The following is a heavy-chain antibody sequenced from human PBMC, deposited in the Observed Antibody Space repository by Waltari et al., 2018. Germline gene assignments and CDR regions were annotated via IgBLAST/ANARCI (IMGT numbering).Heavy chain of an antibody. J-gene: IGHJ4*03. CDR2: TVPIYGAE. V-gene: IGHV1-69*13. CDR3: AREFGGDWLRGYFDS. D-gene: IGHD3-9*01. Sequence: QVQLVQSGAEVKKPGSSLRVSCKLIGDTANTYGINWVRQAPGEGLEWMGGTVPIYGAENYAENFQDRVTFTADESTNTAYMELHRLTSDDTAVYYCAREFGGDWLRGYFDSWGQGTPITVSS. CDR1: GDTANTYG.